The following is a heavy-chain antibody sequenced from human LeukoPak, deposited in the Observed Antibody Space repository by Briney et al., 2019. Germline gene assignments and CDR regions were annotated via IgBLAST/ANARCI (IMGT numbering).Heavy chain of an antibody. CDR1: GGSFSGYY. Sequence: SETLSLTCAVYGGSFSGYYWSWIRQPPGKGLEWIGEINHSGSTNYNPSLKSRVTISVDTSKNQFSLKLSSVTAADTAVYYCARGRLGYSSGWYRYAEYSQHWGQGTLVTVSS. V-gene: IGHV4-34*01. CDR2: INHSGST. D-gene: IGHD6-19*01. J-gene: IGHJ1*01. CDR3: ARGRLGYSSGWYRYAEYSQH.